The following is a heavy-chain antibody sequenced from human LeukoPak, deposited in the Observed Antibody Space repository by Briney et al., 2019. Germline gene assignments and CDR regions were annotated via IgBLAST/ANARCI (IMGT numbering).Heavy chain of an antibody. CDR2: IHSGGTT. V-gene: IGHV4-4*07. CDR1: GGSMSPYY. J-gene: IGHJ6*03. Sequence: PSETLSLTCTVSGGSMSPYYWTWIRQSAGKGLEFIGRIHSGGTTNYNPSLASRVSLSVDTSNNQVSLRLSSVTAADTAVYYCARDSPHGYTLGHYYYFMDVWGKGTTVTVS. CDR3: ARDSPHGYTLGHYYYFMDV. D-gene: IGHD5-18*01.